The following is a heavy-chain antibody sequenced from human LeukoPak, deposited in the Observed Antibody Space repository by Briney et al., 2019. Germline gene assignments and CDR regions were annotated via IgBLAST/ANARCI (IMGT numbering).Heavy chain of an antibody. V-gene: IGHV4-34*01. CDR1: GGSFSGYY. D-gene: IGHD5-24*01. CDR3: ARGGSQLKYYYYYGMDV. CDR2: INHSGST. Sequence: SETLSLTCAVYGGSFSGYYWSWIRHPPGKGLEWIGEINHSGSTNYNPSLKSRVTISVDTSKNQFSLKLSSVTAADTAVYYCARGGSQLKYYYYYGMDVWGQGTTVTVSS. J-gene: IGHJ6*02.